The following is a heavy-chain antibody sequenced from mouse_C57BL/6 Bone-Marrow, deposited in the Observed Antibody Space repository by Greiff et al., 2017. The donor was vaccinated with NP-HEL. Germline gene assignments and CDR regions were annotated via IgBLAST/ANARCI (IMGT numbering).Heavy chain of an antibody. CDR2: IYPGSGST. V-gene: IGHV1-55*01. Sequence: VQLQQPGAELVKPGASVKMSCKASGYTFTSYWITWVKQRPGQGLEWIGDIYPGSGSTNYNEKFKSKATLTVDTSSSTAYMQLSSLTSEDSAVYYCARWTTVEETSFAYWGQGTLVTVSA. CDR3: ARWTTVEETSFAY. CDR1: GYTFTSYW. J-gene: IGHJ3*01. D-gene: IGHD1-1*01.